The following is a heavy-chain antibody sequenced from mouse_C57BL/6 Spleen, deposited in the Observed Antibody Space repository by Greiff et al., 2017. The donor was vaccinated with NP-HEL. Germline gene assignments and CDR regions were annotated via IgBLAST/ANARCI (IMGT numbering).Heavy chain of an antibody. CDR1: GYAFSSSW. CDR3: SRGCGLYDGSYAYFDY. V-gene: IGHV1-82*01. J-gene: IGHJ2*01. D-gene: IGHD2-3*01. Sequence: VQLQQSGPELVKPGASVKISCKASGYAFSSSWMNWVKQRPGKGLEWIGRIYPGDGDTNYNGKFKGKATLTADKSSSTAYMQLSSLTSEDSAVYCCSRGCGLYDGSYAYFDYWGQGTTLTVSS. CDR2: IYPGDGDT.